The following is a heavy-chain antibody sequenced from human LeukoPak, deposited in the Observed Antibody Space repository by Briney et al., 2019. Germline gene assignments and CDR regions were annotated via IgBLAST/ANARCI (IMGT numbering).Heavy chain of an antibody. Sequence: PGESLKISCKGSGYSFSSYWIAWVRQMPGKGLEWMGMIYPGDSNPRYGPSFQGQVTISADKSINTAYLQWSSLKASVTAIYYCVRHDKWPQYFFDYWGQGTLVTVSS. V-gene: IGHV5-51*01. D-gene: IGHD5-24*01. CDR1: GYSFSSYW. CDR3: VRHDKWPQYFFDY. J-gene: IGHJ4*02. CDR2: IYPGDSNP.